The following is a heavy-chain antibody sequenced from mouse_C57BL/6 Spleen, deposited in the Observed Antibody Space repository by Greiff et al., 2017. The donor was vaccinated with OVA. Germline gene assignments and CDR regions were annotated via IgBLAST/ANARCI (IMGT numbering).Heavy chain of an antibody. CDR2: INPNNGGT. D-gene: IGHD1-1*01. CDR1: GYTFTDYY. V-gene: IGHV1-26*01. CDR3: ASALYYGSSYFDY. J-gene: IGHJ2*01. Sequence: EVQLQQSGPELVKPGASVKISCKASGYTFTDYYMNWVKQSHGKSLEWIGDINPNNGGTSYNQKFKGKATLTVDKSSSTAYMELRSLTSEDSAVYYCASALYYGSSYFDYWGQGTTLTVSS.